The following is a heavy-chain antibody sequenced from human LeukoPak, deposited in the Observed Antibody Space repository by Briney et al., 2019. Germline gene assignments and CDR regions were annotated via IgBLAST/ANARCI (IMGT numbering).Heavy chain of an antibody. Sequence: KSSETLSLTCTVSGGSMSSGGYYWSWIRQHPGKGLEWIGYIFYSGSTYYNPSLKSRVTISVDTSKNQFSLKLSSVTAADTAVYYCARVIGGFGELDYFDYWGQGTLVTVSS. J-gene: IGHJ4*02. V-gene: IGHV4-31*03. CDR3: ARVIGGFGELDYFDY. CDR1: GGSMSSGGYY. CDR2: IFYSGST. D-gene: IGHD3-10*01.